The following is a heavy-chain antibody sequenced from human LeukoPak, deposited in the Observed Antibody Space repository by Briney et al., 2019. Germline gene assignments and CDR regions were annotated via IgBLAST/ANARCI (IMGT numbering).Heavy chain of an antibody. D-gene: IGHD3-16*02. V-gene: IGHV3-64*04. J-gene: IGHJ4*02. CDR3: EKAEVVSYYDYVWVSYRRLFDY. CDR2: ISCHGYSK. Sequence: PGVSQRLLCSLSRYLFNSYAMQWVRRARGRAREYVTAISCHGYSKYYADSVKRRYTISRDNSKNTVYLHKNSLRGEETAVYYCEKAEVVSYYDYVWVSYRRLFDYWAQGTRVSV. CDR1: RYLFNSYA.